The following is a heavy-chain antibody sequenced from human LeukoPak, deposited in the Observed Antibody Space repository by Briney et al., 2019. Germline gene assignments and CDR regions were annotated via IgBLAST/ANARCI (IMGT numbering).Heavy chain of an antibody. CDR1: GFTFSSYW. CDR3: ARDKIVGPTTLDY. Sequence: GGSLRLSCAASGFTFSSYWMSWGRQAPGKGLEWVANIKQDGSEKYYVDSVKGRFTISRDNAKNSLYLQMSSLRADDTAIYYCARDKIVGPTTLDYWGQGTLVTVSS. V-gene: IGHV3-7*01. D-gene: IGHD1-26*01. J-gene: IGHJ4*02. CDR2: IKQDGSEK.